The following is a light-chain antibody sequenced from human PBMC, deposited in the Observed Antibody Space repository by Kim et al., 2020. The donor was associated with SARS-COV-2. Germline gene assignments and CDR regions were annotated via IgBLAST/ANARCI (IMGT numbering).Light chain of an antibody. CDR1: QEITYF. Sequence: ESVGDRVTITCRGPQEITYFLNWYRTRPGRAPELLIYDASKLRPGAPSRFTGTGSGTDFLLIIDNLQPEDFATYFCQQFESLPLTFGGGTKVDIK. CDR3: QQFESLPLT. CDR2: DAS. V-gene: IGKV1-33*01. J-gene: IGKJ4*01.